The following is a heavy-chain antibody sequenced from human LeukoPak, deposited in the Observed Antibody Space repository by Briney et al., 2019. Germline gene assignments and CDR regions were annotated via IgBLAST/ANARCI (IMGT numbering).Heavy chain of an antibody. CDR2: ISVSGGST. CDR1: GFTFSSYG. CDR3: ARYRGKTVAATPFDY. Sequence: GGSLRLSCAASGFTFSSYGMSWVRQTPGKGLEWVSGISVSGGSTYYAHSVKGRFTISRDNSKNTLYLQMNSLRAEDSAVYYCARYRGKTVAATPFDYWGQGTLVTVSS. D-gene: IGHD1-26*01. J-gene: IGHJ4*02. V-gene: IGHV3-23*01.